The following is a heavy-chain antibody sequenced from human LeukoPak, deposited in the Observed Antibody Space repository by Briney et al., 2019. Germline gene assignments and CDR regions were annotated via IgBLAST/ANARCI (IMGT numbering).Heavy chain of an antibody. CDR3: ARIPLYSSRNNWFDP. D-gene: IGHD6-13*01. CDR1: GGSFSGYY. CDR2: INHSGST. Sequence: PSETLSLTCAVYGGSFSGYYWSWIRQPPGKGLEWIGEINHSGSTNYNPSLKSRVTISVDTSKNQFSLKLSSVTAADTAVYYCARIPLYSSRNNWFDPWGQGTLSPSPQ. V-gene: IGHV4-34*01. J-gene: IGHJ5*02.